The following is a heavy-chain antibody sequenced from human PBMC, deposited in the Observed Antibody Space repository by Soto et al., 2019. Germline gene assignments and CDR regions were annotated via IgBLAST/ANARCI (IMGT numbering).Heavy chain of an antibody. J-gene: IGHJ4*02. Sequence: QVPLVQSGAEVKKPGASVKVSCKASGYTFTSYAMHWVRQAPGQRLEWMGWINAGNGNTKYSQKFQGRVTITRDTSASTAYMELSSLRSEDTAVYYCARDESSSWYYFDYWGQGTLVTVSS. CDR1: GYTFTSYA. D-gene: IGHD6-13*01. CDR3: ARDESSSWYYFDY. CDR2: INAGNGNT. V-gene: IGHV1-3*01.